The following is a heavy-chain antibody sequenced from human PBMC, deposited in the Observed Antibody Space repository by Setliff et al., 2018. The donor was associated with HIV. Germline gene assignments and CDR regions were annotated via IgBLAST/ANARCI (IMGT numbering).Heavy chain of an antibody. CDR3: ARASPEAGGGFYSYYYMDV. CDR1: GYSISSGYY. J-gene: IGHJ6*03. Sequence: PSETLSLTCAVSGYSISSGYYWGWIRQPPGEGLEWIGSVSPGGTTYYNPSLKSRVIISTDTSNNKFSLRLSSVTAADTAMYYCARASPEAGGGFYSYYYMDVWGKGTTVTVSS. V-gene: IGHV4-38-2*01. CDR2: VSPGGTT. D-gene: IGHD3-16*01.